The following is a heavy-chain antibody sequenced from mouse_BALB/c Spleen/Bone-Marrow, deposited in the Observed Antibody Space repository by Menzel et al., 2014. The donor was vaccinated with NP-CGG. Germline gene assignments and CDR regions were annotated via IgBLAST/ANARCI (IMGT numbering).Heavy chain of an antibody. CDR1: GYAFTNYW. V-gene: IGHV1-63*02. CDR2: IYPGSGNT. Sequence: VQLQQSGAELVRPGTSVKISCKASGYAFTNYWLGWVKQKPGHGLEWIGDIYPGSGNTYYTEKSKGKATLTADTSSSTAYMQLSSLTSEDSAVYFCARRRSLDYWGQGTILTVSS. CDR3: ARRRSLDY. J-gene: IGHJ2*01.